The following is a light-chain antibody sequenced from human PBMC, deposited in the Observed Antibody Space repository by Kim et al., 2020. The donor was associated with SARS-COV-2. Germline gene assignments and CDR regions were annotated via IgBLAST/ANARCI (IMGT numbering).Light chain of an antibody. Sequence: SVALGKTARITCGGNNMGSKNVHWYQQKPGQAPVLVIYRDSNRPSGIPERFSGSNSGNTATLTISRAQAGDEADYYCQVWDSSNVVFGGGTQLTVL. CDR1: NMGSKN. CDR2: RDS. CDR3: QVWDSSNVV. V-gene: IGLV3-9*01. J-gene: IGLJ2*01.